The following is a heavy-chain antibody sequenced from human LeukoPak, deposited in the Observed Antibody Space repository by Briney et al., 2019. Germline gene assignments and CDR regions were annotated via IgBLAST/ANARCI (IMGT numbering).Heavy chain of an antibody. V-gene: IGHV1-69*13. Sequence: ASVKVSCKASGGTFSSYAISWVRQAPGQGLEWMGGIIPIFGTANYAQKFQGRVTITADESTSTAYMELSSLRSEDTAVYYCAARKWFGETSFDYLGQGTLVTVSS. J-gene: IGHJ4*02. CDR2: IIPIFGTA. CDR3: AARKWFGETSFDY. D-gene: IGHD3-10*01. CDR1: GGTFSSYA.